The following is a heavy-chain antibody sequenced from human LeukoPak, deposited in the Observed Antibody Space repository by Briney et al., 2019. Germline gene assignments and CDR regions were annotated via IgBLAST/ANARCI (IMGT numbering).Heavy chain of an antibody. J-gene: IGHJ4*02. D-gene: IGHD5-24*01. CDR2: IYYSGSP. CDR3: ARRPGDGYNSLGYFDY. Sequence: SETLSLTCTVSGGSLSSYHWSWIRQPPGKGLEWIGYIYYSGSPNYNPTLKSRVTISVDTSKNQYSLKLSSVTAADTAVYYCARRPGDGYNSLGYFDYWGQGTLVTVSS. V-gene: IGHV4-59*01. CDR1: GGSLSSYH.